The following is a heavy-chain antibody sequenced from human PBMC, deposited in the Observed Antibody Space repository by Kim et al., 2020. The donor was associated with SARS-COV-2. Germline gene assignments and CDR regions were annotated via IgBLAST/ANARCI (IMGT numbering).Heavy chain of an antibody. CDR2: ISGSGSMT. CDR1: GFRFSDYY. V-gene: IGHV3-11*04. Sequence: GGSLRLSCAASGFRFSDYYMNWIRHAPGKGLEWVSYISGSGSMTYYADSVKGRFTISRDNAKKSLFLQMDSLRAEDTAIYYCATGDSYAFDNWRKGTLVTVSS. J-gene: IGHJ4*02. D-gene: IGHD3-16*01. CDR3: ATGDSYAFDN.